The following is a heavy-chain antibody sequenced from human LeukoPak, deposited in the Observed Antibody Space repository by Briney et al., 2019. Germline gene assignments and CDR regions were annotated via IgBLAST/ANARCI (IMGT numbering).Heavy chain of an antibody. Sequence: PSETLSLTCTVSGDTVSSMSFQWGWIRQPPGKGLEWIGSIHYRGTTYYNPSLKSRVFLSVDTSKDQFSLNLSSVTVADTAVYYCASLRVGSSFGYQFYMDVWGKGTTVTISS. V-gene: IGHV4-39*07. CDR3: ASLRVGSSFGYQFYMDV. CDR2: IHYRGTT. J-gene: IGHJ6*03. D-gene: IGHD6-13*01. CDR1: GDTVSSMSFQ.